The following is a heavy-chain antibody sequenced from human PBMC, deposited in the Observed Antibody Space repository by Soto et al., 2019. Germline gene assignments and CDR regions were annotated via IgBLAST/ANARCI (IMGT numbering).Heavy chain of an antibody. D-gene: IGHD2-2*01. CDR2: IRSKAYGGTT. V-gene: IGHV3-49*04. J-gene: IGHJ6*02. CDR1: GFPFDDFA. CDR3: TRVVVPAATDYYGMDV. Sequence: SRRISCTVSGFPFDDFAINWVRQAPGKGLEWVGFIRSKAYGGTTEYAASVKGRFTISRDDSKSIAYLQMNSLKTEDTAVYYCTRVVVPAATDYYGMDVWGQGTTVTVSS.